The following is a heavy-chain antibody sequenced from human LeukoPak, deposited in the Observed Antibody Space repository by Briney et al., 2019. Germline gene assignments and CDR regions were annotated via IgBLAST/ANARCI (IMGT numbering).Heavy chain of an antibody. D-gene: IGHD2-2*01. Sequence: SQTLSLTCAISGDSVSSTSTAWNWIRQSPSRGLEWLGRTYYRSKWYNDYAVSVKSRITINPDTSKNQFSLQLNSVTPEDTAVYYCARVNRYCSSTSCHRFDYWGQGTLVTVSS. J-gene: IGHJ4*02. CDR1: GDSVSSTSTA. V-gene: IGHV6-1*01. CDR3: ARVNRYCSSTSCHRFDY. CDR2: TYYRSKWYN.